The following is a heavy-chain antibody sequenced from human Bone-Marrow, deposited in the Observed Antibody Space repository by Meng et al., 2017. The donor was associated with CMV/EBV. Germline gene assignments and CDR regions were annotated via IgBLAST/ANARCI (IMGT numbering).Heavy chain of an antibody. V-gene: IGHV4-59*12. CDR3: ARFTMIVAVTDPFRWFDP. D-gene: IGHD3-22*01. CDR1: GGSISSYY. Sequence: GSLRLSCTVSGGSISSYYWSWIRQPPGKGLEWIGYIYYSGSTNYNPSLKSRVTISVDTSKNQFSLKLSSVTAADTAVYYCARFTMIVAVTDPFRWFDPWGQGTLVTVSS. J-gene: IGHJ5*02. CDR2: IYYSGST.